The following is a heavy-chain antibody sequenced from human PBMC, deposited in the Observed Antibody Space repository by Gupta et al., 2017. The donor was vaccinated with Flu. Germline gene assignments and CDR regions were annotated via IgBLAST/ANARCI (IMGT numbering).Heavy chain of an antibody. D-gene: IGHD2-15*01. V-gene: IGHV1-8*01. CDR2: MNPHSGNT. CDR3: ARTPFPGDF. J-gene: IGHJ6*02. CDR1: GYTFTTYD. Sequence: GYTFTTYDINWVRHTTGQGLEWMGWMNPHSGNTGYAQKFQGRITMTRDTSINTAYMELSSLTSEDTAVYYCARTPFPGDFWGQGTTVTVSS.